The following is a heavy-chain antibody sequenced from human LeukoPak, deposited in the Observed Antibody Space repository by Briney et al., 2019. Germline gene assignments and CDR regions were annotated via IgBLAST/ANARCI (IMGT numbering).Heavy chain of an antibody. CDR3: ASSYSSDWYSRWIDY. CDR2: ISGSGGST. J-gene: IGHJ4*02. V-gene: IGHV3-23*01. D-gene: IGHD6-19*01. Sequence: GGTLRLSCAASGFTFSSYGMSWVRQAPGKGLEWVSAISGSGGSTYYADSVKGRFTISRDNSKNTLYLQMNSLRAEDTAVYYCASSYSSDWYSRWIDYWGQGTLVTVSS. CDR1: GFTFSSYG.